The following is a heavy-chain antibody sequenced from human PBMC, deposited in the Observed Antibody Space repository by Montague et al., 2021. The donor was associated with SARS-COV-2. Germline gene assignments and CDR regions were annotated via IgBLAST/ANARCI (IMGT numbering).Heavy chain of an antibody. D-gene: IGHD2-15*01. CDR3: ARSQHCGGGRCYSLSWFDP. Sequence: CAISGDSVSSNSAAWDWIRQSPSRGLEWLVRTYYRSQWYNDYAVSVGSRIAINPDTSKNHFSLQLDSVTPEDTAVYYCARSQHCGGGRCYSLSWFDPWGQGTLVIVSS. CDR2: TYYRSQWYN. CDR1: GDSVSSNSAA. J-gene: IGHJ5*02. V-gene: IGHV6-1*01.